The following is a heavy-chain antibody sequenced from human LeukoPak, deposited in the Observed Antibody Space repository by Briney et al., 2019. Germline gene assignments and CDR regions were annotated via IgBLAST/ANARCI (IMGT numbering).Heavy chain of an antibody. V-gene: IGHV3-30-3*01. CDR1: GFTFNSYA. J-gene: IGHJ4*02. CDR2: ISYDGSNK. Sequence: GGSLRLSCAASGFTFNSYAMHWVRQAPGKGLEWVAVISYDGSNKYYADSVKGRFTISRDNSKNTLYLQMNSLRAEDTAVYYCARKYSSSWYNYWGQGTLVTVSS. CDR3: ARKYSSSWYNY. D-gene: IGHD6-13*01.